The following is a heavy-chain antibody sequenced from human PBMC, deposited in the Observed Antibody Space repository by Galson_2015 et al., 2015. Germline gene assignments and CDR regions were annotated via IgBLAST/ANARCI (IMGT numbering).Heavy chain of an antibody. Sequence: SVKVSCKASGYTFTSYGTSWVRQAPGQGLEWMGGIIPIFGTANYAQKFQGRVTLTADESTSTAYMELSSLRSEDTAVYYCARDPRSITIFGVVMGAFDIWGQGTMVTVSS. J-gene: IGHJ3*02. V-gene: IGHV1-69*13. D-gene: IGHD3-3*01. CDR3: ARDPRSITIFGVVMGAFDI. CDR1: GYTFTSYG. CDR2: IIPIFGTA.